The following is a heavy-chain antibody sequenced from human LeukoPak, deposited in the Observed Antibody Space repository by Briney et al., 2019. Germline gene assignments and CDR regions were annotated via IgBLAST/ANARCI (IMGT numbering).Heavy chain of an antibody. CDR1: GGTFSSYA. CDR3: ARGRTAYSSGWYEDY. V-gene: IGHV1-69*01. Sequence: SVKVSCKASGGTFSSYAISWVRQAPGQGLEWMGGIIPIFGTANYAQKFQGRVTITADESTSTAYMELSSLRSDDTAVYYCARGRTAYSSGWYEDYWGQGTLVTVSS. D-gene: IGHD6-19*01. J-gene: IGHJ4*02. CDR2: IIPIFGTA.